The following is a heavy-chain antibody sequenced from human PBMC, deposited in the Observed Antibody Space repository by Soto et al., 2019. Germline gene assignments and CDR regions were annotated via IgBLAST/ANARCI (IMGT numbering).Heavy chain of an antibody. D-gene: IGHD5-12*01. CDR3: ARDGDGYTIAFDI. J-gene: IGHJ3*02. V-gene: IGHV1-69*06. Sequence: QVQLVQSGAEVKKPGSSVXXXXXASGGTFSSYAISXXRXAPGQGLEWMGGIIPILGTANYAQKFQGRVTITADKSTSTAYMELSSLRSEDTAVYYCARDGDGYTIAFDIWGQGTMVTVSS. CDR1: GGTFSSYA. CDR2: IIPILGTA.